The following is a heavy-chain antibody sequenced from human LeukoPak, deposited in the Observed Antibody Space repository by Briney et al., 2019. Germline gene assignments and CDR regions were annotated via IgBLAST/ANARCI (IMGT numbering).Heavy chain of an antibody. V-gene: IGHV4-59*01. Sequence: PSETLSLTCTVSGGSISSYYWSWLRQPPGEGLEWIGYIYYSGSTNYNPSLKSRVTISVDTSKNQFSLKLSSVTAADTDVYYCARGGPTGYCSGGSCYSGGYYYMDVWGKGTTVTVSS. CDR1: GGSISSYY. CDR2: IYYSGST. J-gene: IGHJ6*03. D-gene: IGHD2-15*01. CDR3: ARGGPTGYCSGGSCYSGGYYYMDV.